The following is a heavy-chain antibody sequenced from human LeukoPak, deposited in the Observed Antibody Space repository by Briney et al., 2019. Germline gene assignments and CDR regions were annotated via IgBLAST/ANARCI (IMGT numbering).Heavy chain of an antibody. Sequence: EGSLRLSCAASGFSFSSYAMNWVRQAPGKGLEWVSVICGSSSSTYYVDSVKGRFTTSRDNSKNTLYLQMNSLRAEDTAIYYCAKGSGGSCHSATDYWGQGTLVTVSS. CDR3: AKGSGGSCHSATDY. J-gene: IGHJ4*02. D-gene: IGHD2-15*01. CDR2: ICGSSSST. V-gene: IGHV3-23*01. CDR1: GFSFSSYA.